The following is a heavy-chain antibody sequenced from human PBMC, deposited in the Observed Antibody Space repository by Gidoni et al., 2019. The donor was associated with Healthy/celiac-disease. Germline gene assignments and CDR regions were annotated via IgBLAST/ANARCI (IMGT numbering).Heavy chain of an antibody. CDR3: AKADNWLIDY. CDR2: ISWNSGSI. V-gene: IGHV3-9*01. J-gene: IGHJ4*02. D-gene: IGHD1-20*01. Sequence: EVQLVESGGGLVQPGRSLRLSCAASGFTFDDYAMHWVRQAPGKGLEWVSGISWNSGSIGYADSVKGRFTISRDNAKNSLYLQMNSLRAEDTALYYCAKADNWLIDYWGQGTLVTVSS. CDR1: GFTFDDYA.